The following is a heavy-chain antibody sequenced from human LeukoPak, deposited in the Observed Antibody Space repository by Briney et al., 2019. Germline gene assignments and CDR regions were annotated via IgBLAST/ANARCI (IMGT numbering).Heavy chain of an antibody. J-gene: IGHJ4*02. CDR3: ARLIAVADQSFDY. D-gene: IGHD6-19*01. Sequence: PSKTLSLTCTVSGGSISSSSYYWGWIRQPPGKGLEWIGSIYYSGSTYYNPSLKSRVTISVDTSKNQFSLKLSSVTAADTAVYYCARLIAVADQSFDYWGQGTLVTVSS. CDR1: GGSISSSSYY. CDR2: IYYSGST. V-gene: IGHV4-39*01.